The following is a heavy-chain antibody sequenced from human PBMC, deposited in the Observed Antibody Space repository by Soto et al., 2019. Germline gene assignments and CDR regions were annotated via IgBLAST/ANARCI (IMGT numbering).Heavy chain of an antibody. CDR1: GDTFSRYT. CDR3: ARGSVMVTAVLDS. J-gene: IGHJ4*02. Sequence: QVQLVQSGAEVKKPGSSVKVSCKASGDTFSRYTISWVRQAPGQGLEWMGRVIPMLGIQNYAQNLEGRVTINADKSTSTAYMELSSLRSEDTAVYYCARGSVMVTAVLDSWGQGTLVAVSS. V-gene: IGHV1-69*02. CDR2: VIPMLGIQ. D-gene: IGHD2-21*02.